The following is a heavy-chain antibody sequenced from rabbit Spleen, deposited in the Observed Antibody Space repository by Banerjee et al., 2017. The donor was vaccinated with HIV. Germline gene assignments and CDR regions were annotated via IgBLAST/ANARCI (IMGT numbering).Heavy chain of an antibody. J-gene: IGHJ4*01. Sequence: QEQLVESGGGLVKPEGSLTLTCKASGFSFSDRDGMCWVRQAPGKGLQWIACINAYTGKPVYATWAKGRFTISRTSSTSVTLQMTSLTAADTATYFCAGDLASVVGWNFGLWGPGTLVTVS. CDR1: GFSFSDRDG. V-gene: IGHV1S45*01. D-gene: IGHD3-1*01. CDR2: INAYTGKP. CDR3: AGDLASVVGWNFGL.